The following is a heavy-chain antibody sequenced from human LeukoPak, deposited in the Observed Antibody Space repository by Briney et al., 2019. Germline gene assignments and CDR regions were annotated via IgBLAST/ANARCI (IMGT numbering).Heavy chain of an antibody. CDR1: GGSVSSGSYY. D-gene: IGHD5-18*01. CDR2: IYYSGST. CDR3: ARHPGGIQLWAIGY. J-gene: IGHJ4*02. Sequence: PSETLSLTCTVSGGSVSSGSYYWSWIRQPPGKGLEWIGYIYYSGSTNYNPSLKSRLTISVDTSTNQFSLKMSSVTAADTAVYYCARHPGGIQLWAIGYWGQGTLVTVSS. V-gene: IGHV4-61*01.